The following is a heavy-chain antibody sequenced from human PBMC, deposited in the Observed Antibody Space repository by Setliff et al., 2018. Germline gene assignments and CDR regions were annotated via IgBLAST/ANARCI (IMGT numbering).Heavy chain of an antibody. Sequence: GESLTISCKGSGYSFTSYWIGWVRQMPGKGLEWMGIIYPGDSDTRYSPSFQGQVTISADKTISTAYLQWSSLKASDTAMYYCARSRSNFWSGYFNWFDPWGQGTLVTVSS. J-gene: IGHJ5*02. D-gene: IGHD3-3*01. CDR2: IYPGDSDT. V-gene: IGHV5-51*01. CDR1: GYSFTSYW. CDR3: ARSRSNFWSGYFNWFDP.